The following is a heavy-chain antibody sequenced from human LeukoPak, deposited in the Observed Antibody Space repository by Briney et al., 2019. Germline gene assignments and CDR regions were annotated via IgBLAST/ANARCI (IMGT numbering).Heavy chain of an antibody. CDR3: ARVRHGDYVDY. Sequence: SETLSLTCTVSSGSIGSSSFYWGWIRQPPGKGLEWIGSIYNSGTYYNPSLKSRITISVDTSKNQFSLKLSSVTAADTAVYYCARVRHGDYVDYWGQGTVVTVSS. D-gene: IGHD4-17*01. CDR1: SGSIGSSSFY. CDR2: IYNSGT. J-gene: IGHJ4*02. V-gene: IGHV4-39*07.